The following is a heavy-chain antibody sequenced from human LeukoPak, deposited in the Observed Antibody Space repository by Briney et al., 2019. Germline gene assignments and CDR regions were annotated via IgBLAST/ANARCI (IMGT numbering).Heavy chain of an antibody. CDR1: GYSFRSYW. D-gene: IGHD3-10*01. CDR2: IYPGDSDT. CDR3: XXXXXADGSSYYYMDV. V-gene: IGHV5-51*01. Sequence: GESLKISCKGFGYSFRSYWIAWVRQMPGKGLEWMGIIYPGDSDTTYSPSFQGQVTISADKSISTAYLQWSSLRASDTAMYYXXXXXXADGSSYYYMDVWGKGTTVTISS. J-gene: IGHJ6*03.